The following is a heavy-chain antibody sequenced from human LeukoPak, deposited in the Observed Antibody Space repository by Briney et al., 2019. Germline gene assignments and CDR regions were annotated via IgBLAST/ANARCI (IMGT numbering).Heavy chain of an antibody. CDR3: TTAPPPGYCSGGSCYSDYYYYYMDV. D-gene: IGHD2-15*01. CDR2: IKSKSDGGTT. V-gene: IGHV3-15*01. J-gene: IGHJ6*03. Sequence: GGSLRLSCAASGFTIRNAWMSWVRQTPGKGLEWVGRIKSKSDGGTTDYAAPVKGRFTISRDDSKNTLYLQMNSLKTEDTAVYYCTTAPPPGYCSGGSCYSDYYYYYMDVWGKGTTVTISS. CDR1: GFTIRNAW.